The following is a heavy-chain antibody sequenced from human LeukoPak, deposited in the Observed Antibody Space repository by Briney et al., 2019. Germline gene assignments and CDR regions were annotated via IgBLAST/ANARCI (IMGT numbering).Heavy chain of an antibody. CDR1: EFTFSSYG. D-gene: IGHD3-16*02. J-gene: IGHJ6*03. CDR2: ISYDGSNK. Sequence: GGSLRLSCAASEFTFSSYGMHWVRQAPGKGLEWVAVISYDGSNKYYADSVKGRFTISRDDSKNTLYLQMNSLRAEDTAVYYCAKDGGRGPDRLGELSRLYYMDVWGKGTTVTVSS. V-gene: IGHV3-30*18. CDR3: AKDGGRGPDRLGELSRLYYMDV.